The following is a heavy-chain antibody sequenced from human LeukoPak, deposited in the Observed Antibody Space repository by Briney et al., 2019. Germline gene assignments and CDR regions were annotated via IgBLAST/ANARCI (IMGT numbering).Heavy chain of an antibody. CDR3: ARTVARIGY. CDR1: GFTFSSYE. J-gene: IGHJ4*02. V-gene: IGHV3-48*03. D-gene: IGHD4-23*01. Sequence: GGSLRLSCAASGFTFSSYEMNWVRQAPGKGLEWVSHISSSGSTIYYTDSVKGRFTIPRDNSKNSLYLQMNSLRAEDTAIYYCARTVARIGYWGRGTLVTVSS. CDR2: ISSSGSTI.